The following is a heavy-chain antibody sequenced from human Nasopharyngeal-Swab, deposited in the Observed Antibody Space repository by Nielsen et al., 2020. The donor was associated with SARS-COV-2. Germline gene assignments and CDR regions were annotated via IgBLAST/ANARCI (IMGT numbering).Heavy chain of an antibody. Sequence: GESLKISCAASGFTFSSYGVHWVRQAPGKGLEWVAVIWYDGSNKYYADSVKGRFTISRDNSKNTLYLQMNSLRAEDTAVYYCARDPPATWYGMDVWGQGTTVTVSS. CDR3: ARDPPATWYGMDV. J-gene: IGHJ6*02. CDR1: GFTFSSYG. V-gene: IGHV3-33*01. CDR2: IWYDGSNK.